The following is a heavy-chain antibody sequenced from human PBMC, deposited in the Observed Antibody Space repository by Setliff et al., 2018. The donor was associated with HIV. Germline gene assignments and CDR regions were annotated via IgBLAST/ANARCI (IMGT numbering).Heavy chain of an antibody. CDR3: ARDPYYYDSSGSRGDWFDP. D-gene: IGHD3-22*01. J-gene: IGHJ5*02. CDR1: GYTFISYG. V-gene: IGHV1-18*01. CDR2: ISAYNGNT. Sequence: ASVKVSCKASGYTFISYGISWVRQAPGQGLEWMGWISAYNGNTNYAQKLQGRVTMTADTSTSTAYMELRRLRSDDTAVYYCARDPYYYDSSGSRGDWFDPWGQGTLVTVSS.